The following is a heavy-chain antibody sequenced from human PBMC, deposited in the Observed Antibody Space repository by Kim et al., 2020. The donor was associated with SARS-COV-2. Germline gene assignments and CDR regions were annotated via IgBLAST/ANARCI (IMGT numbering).Heavy chain of an antibody. Sequence: NPSLKSRVTISVDTSKNQFSLKLSSVTAADTAVYYCASIDILTGYDAFDIWGQGTMVTVSS. CDR3: ASIDILTGYDAFDI. J-gene: IGHJ3*02. V-gene: IGHV4-4*09. D-gene: IGHD3-9*01.